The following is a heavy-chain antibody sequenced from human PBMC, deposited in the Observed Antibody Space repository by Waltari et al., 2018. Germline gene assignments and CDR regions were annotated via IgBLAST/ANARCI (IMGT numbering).Heavy chain of an antibody. V-gene: IGHV3-21*06. CDR1: GFTFGDSR. Sequence: EVQLVESGGGLVKPGGSLRLSCAASGFTFGDSRMNWVRQAPGRGLEWLESISNGTNYIYYADSLRGRFTTSRDNAKNSLYLEMNSLRAEDTAVYYCARDSSGWLFDYWGQGTLVTVSS. CDR3: ARDSSGWLFDY. CDR2: ISNGTNYI. D-gene: IGHD6-19*01. J-gene: IGHJ4*02.